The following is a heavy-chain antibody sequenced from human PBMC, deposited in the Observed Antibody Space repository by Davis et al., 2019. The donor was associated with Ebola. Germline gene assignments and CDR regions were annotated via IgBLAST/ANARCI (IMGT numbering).Heavy chain of an antibody. J-gene: IGHJ6*03. CDR1: GGSISSGGYY. Sequence: SETLSLTCTVSGGSISSGGYYWSWIRQHPGKGLEWIGYIYYSGSTNYNPSLKSRVTISVDTSKNQFSLKLSSVTAADTAVYYCARDVGYSGPSGYYYMDVWGKGTTVTVSS. V-gene: IGHV4-61*08. CDR3: ARDVGYSGPSGYYYMDV. CDR2: IYYSGST. D-gene: IGHD5-12*01.